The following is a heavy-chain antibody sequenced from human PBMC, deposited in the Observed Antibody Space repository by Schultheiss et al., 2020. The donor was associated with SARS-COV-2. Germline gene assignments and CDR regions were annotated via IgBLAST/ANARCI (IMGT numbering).Heavy chain of an antibody. CDR1: GGSVSSDSYY. D-gene: IGHD5-18*01. CDR2: IYYSGST. CDR3: ARGNHGGYSYGKKRNYYYGMDV. J-gene: IGHJ6*02. V-gene: IGHV4-61*01. Sequence: SETLSLTCTVSGGSVSSDSYYWSWIRQPPGKGLEWIGYIYYSGSTNYNPSLKSRVTISVDTSKNQFSLKLSSVTAADTAVYYCARGNHGGYSYGKKRNYYYGMDVWGQGTTVTVSS.